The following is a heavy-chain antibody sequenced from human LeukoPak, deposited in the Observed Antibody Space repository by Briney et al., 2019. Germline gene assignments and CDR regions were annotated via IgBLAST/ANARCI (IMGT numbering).Heavy chain of an antibody. CDR3: ARVTGYVMEDYFDY. V-gene: IGHV4-61*10. J-gene: IGHJ4*02. CDR2: IYYSGST. CDR1: GGSISSGSYC. D-gene: IGHD6-13*01. Sequence: PSETLSLTCTVSGGSISSGSYCWSWIRQPAGKGLEWIGYIYYSGSTNYNPSLKSRVTISVDTSKNQFSLRLSSVTAADTAVYYCARVTGYVMEDYFDYWGQGTLVTVSS.